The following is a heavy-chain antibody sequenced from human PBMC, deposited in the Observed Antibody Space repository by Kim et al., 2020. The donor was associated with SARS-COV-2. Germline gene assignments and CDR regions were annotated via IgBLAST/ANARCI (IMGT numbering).Heavy chain of an antibody. V-gene: IGHV3-30*04. Sequence: GGSLRLSCAASGFTFSSYAMHWVRQAPGKGLEWVAVISYDGSNKYYADSVKGRFTISRDNSKNTLYLQMNSLRAEDTAVYYCASALAYGSSTGCYDHYY. CDR3: ASALAYGSSTGCYDHYY. CDR1: GFTFSSYA. CDR2: ISYDGSNK. J-gene: IGHJ6*01. D-gene: IGHD2-2*01.